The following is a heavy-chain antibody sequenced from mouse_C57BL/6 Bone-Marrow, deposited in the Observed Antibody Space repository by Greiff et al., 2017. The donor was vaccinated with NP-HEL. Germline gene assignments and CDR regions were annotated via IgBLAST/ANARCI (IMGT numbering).Heavy chain of an antibody. CDR3: ARSAGPAWFAY. Sequence: QWVKQRPGQGLEWIGEIDPSDSYTNYNQKFKGKATLTVDTSSSTAYMQLSSLTSEDSAVYYCARSAGPAWFAYWGQGTLVTVSA. CDR2: IDPSDSYT. V-gene: IGHV1-50*01. J-gene: IGHJ3*01. D-gene: IGHD3-2*02.